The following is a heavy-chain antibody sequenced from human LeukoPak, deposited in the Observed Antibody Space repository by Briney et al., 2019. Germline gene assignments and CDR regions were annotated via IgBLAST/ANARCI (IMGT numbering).Heavy chain of an antibody. CDR3: ARGNYDILTGYTKGAFDY. D-gene: IGHD3-9*01. Sequence: ASVKVSCKASGYTFAGYYIHWVRQAPGQGLEWMGWINPNSGGTNYAQKFQGRVTMTRDTSISTAYMELSRLRSDDTAVYYCARGNYDILTGYTKGAFDYWGQGTLVTVSS. CDR2: INPNSGGT. J-gene: IGHJ4*02. V-gene: IGHV1-2*02. CDR1: GYTFAGYY.